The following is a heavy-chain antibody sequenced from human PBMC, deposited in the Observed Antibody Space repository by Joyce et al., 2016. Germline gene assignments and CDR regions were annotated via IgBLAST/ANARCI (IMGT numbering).Heavy chain of an antibody. CDR2: ISSSSSTI. V-gene: IGHV3-48*01. J-gene: IGHJ3*02. Sequence: EVQLVESGGGLVQPGGSLRLSCAASGFTFSSYSMNWVRQAPGKGREWVSYISSSSSTICYADSVKGRFTISRDNAKNSLYLQMNSLRAEDTAVYYCAKADYGDKIDAFDIWGQGTMVTVSS. CDR1: GFTFSSYS. D-gene: IGHD4-17*01. CDR3: AKADYGDKIDAFDI.